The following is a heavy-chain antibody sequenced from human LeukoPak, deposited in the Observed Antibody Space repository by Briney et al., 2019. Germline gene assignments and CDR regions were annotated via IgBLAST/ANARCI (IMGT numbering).Heavy chain of an antibody. CDR3: ARDLLIVATIVDWFDP. V-gene: IGHV3-48*03. CDR2: ISSSGSTI. Sequence: PGGSLRLSCAASGFTFSSYEMNWVRQAPGKGLEWVSYISSSGSTIYYADSVKGRFTISRDNAKNSLYLQMNSLRAEDTAVYYCARDLLIVATIVDWFDPWGQGTLVTVSS. J-gene: IGHJ5*02. D-gene: IGHD5-12*01. CDR1: GFTFSSYE.